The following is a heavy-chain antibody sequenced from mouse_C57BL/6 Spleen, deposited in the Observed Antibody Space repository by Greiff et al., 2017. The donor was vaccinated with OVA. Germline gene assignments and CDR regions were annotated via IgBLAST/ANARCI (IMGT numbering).Heavy chain of an antibody. CDR3: ARYDYDGFAY. CDR2: IRNKANGYTT. Sequence: EVKLMESGGGLVQPGGSLSLSCAASGFTFTGYYMSWVRQPPGKALEWLGFIRNKANGYTTEYSASVKGRFTISRDNSQSILYLQMNALRAEDSAAYYGARYDYDGFAYWGQGTLVTVSA. D-gene: IGHD2-4*01. V-gene: IGHV7-3*01. CDR1: GFTFTGYY. J-gene: IGHJ3*01.